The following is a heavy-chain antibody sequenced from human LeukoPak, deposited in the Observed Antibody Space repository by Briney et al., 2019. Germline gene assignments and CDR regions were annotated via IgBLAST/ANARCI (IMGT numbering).Heavy chain of an antibody. CDR3: ARAKYVTVTTNY. Sequence: GAAVKVSCKASGYTFTSYGISWVRQAPWQGLEWMGWISAYNGNTNYAQKLQGRVTITTDTSTSTAYIDVRTPKSCDTAVYYCARAKYVTVTTNYWGQGTLVTVSS. CDR2: ISAYNGNT. V-gene: IGHV1-18*01. J-gene: IGHJ4*02. D-gene: IGHD4-17*01. CDR1: GYTFTSYG.